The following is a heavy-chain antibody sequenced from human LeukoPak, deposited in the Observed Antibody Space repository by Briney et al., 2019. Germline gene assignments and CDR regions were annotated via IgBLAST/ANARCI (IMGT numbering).Heavy chain of an antibody. CDR3: AREAGPDYDFWSGFATTGGDAFDI. Sequence: GGSLRLSCAASGFTFDDYGMSWVRQAPGKGLEWVAVISYDGSNKYYADSVKGRFTISRDNSKNTLYLQMNSLRAEDTAVYYCAREAGPDYDFWSGFATTGGDAFDIWGQGTMVTVSS. CDR1: GFTFDDYG. D-gene: IGHD3-3*01. CDR2: ISYDGSNK. J-gene: IGHJ3*02. V-gene: IGHV3-30*03.